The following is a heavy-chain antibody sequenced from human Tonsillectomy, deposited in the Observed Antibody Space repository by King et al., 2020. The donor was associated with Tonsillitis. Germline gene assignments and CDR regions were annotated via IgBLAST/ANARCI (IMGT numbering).Heavy chain of an antibody. CDR1: GFTFSYAG. V-gene: IGHV3-30*02. CDR3: VKDPSSGYWIEY. D-gene: IGHD2-2*03. J-gene: IGHJ4*02. CDR2: IKYDGTNK. Sequence: QLVQSGGGVVQPGGSLRLSCAASGFTFSYAGMHWVRQAPGKGLEWVAFIKYDGTNKNYADSVKGRFTTSRDNSKNTLYLQMNSLRAEDTAVYYCVKDPSSGYWIEYWGQGTLVAVSS.